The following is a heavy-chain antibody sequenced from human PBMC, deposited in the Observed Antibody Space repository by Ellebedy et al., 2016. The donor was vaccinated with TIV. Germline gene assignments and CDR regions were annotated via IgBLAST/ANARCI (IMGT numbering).Heavy chain of an antibody. V-gene: IGHV4-39*01. Sequence: SETLSLTXTVPGGPVTRTNYYWGWIRQRPGKGPEWIGNIYYTGTTFYNPSLKSRVTISVDTSKNQFSLNLSSVTAADTALYYCARLWFGDLFSPEGDVWGQGTAVTVSS. D-gene: IGHD3-10*01. CDR1: GGPVTRTNYY. CDR3: ARLWFGDLFSPEGDV. CDR2: IYYTGTT. J-gene: IGHJ6*02.